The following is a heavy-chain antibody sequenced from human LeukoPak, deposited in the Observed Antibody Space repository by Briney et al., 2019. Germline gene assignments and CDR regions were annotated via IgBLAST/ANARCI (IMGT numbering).Heavy chain of an antibody. Sequence: PGGSLRLSCAASGFTFSSYGMHWVRQAPGKGLEWVAFIRYDGSNKYYADSVKGRFTISRDNSKNTLYLQMNSLRAEDTAVYYCARHQPYGGNSPLDYWGQGTLVTVSS. V-gene: IGHV3-30*02. CDR3: ARHQPYGGNSPLDY. D-gene: IGHD4-23*01. CDR2: IRYDGSNK. J-gene: IGHJ4*02. CDR1: GFTFSSYG.